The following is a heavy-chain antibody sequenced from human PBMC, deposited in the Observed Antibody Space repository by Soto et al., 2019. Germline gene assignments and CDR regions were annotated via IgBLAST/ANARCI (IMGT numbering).Heavy chain of an antibody. J-gene: IGHJ4*02. Sequence: PEWSLRLSCAASGFTFSSYAMSWVRQAPGQGLEWVSAISGSGGSTYYADSVKGRFTISRDNSKNTLYLQMNSLRAEDTAVYYCAKDRLEAVADPFDYWGQGTLVTVSS. CDR2: ISGSGGST. CDR3: AKDRLEAVADPFDY. D-gene: IGHD6-19*01. V-gene: IGHV3-23*01. CDR1: GFTFSSYA.